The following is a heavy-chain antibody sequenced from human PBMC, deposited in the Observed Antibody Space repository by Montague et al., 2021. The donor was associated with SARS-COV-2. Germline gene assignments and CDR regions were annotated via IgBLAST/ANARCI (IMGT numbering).Heavy chain of an antibody. J-gene: IGHJ6*02. CDR3: AVNYGSGSYSTYYYGMDV. V-gene: IGHV4-34*01. CDR1: GGSFSGYY. CDR2: INHSGST. D-gene: IGHD3-10*01. Sequence: SETLSLTCAVYGGSFSGYYWSWIRQPPGKGLEWIGEINHSGSTNYNPSLKSRVTISVDTSKNQFSLKLSSVTAVDTAVYYCAVNYGSGSYSTYYYGMDVWGQGTTVTVSS.